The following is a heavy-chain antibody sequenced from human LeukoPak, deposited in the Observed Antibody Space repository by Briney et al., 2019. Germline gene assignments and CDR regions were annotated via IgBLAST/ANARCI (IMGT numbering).Heavy chain of an antibody. V-gene: IGHV4-59*01. J-gene: IGHJ4*02. Sequence: PSETLSLTCTVSGGSISSYYWSWIRQPPGKGLEWIGYIYYSGSTNYNPSLKSRVTISVDTSKNQFSLRLSSVTAADTAVYYCARVTGYMTEDYFDYWGQGTLIAVSS. D-gene: IGHD6-13*01. CDR3: ARVTGYMTEDYFDY. CDR1: GGSISSYY. CDR2: IYYSGST.